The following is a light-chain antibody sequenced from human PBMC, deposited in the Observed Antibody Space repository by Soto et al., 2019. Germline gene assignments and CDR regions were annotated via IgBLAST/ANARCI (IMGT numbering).Light chain of an antibody. CDR1: QNISSH. J-gene: IGKJ4*01. V-gene: IGKV3-11*01. CDR3: QQRSNWPLT. Sequence: EIVLTQSPATLSLSPGERATLSCRASQNISSHLAWYQQKPGQAPRLLIYDASNRATGIPARFSGSGSGTDFTLSLSSIEPEYFAIYYCQQRSNWPLTFGGGTKVEIK. CDR2: DAS.